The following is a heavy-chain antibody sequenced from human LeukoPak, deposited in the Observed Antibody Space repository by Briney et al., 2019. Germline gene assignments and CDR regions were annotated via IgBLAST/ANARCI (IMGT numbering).Heavy chain of an antibody. J-gene: IGHJ4*02. Sequence: SQTLSLTCDISGDSVSTSAATWNWIRQSPSGRLEWLGRTYYRSAWTNDYADSVNGRISVSADTSKNQFSLHLKLVAPGDTLDYYCGRELHRGHLSKFDYWGQGTRVTVSS. D-gene: IGHD3-10*01. CDR3: GRELHRGHLSKFDY. V-gene: IGHV6-1*01. CDR1: GDSVSTSAAT. CDR2: TYYRSAWTN.